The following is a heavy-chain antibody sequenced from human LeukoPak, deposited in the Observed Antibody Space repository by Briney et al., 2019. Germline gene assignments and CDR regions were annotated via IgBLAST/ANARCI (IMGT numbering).Heavy chain of an antibody. CDR2: IYYSGST. Sequence: SETLSLTCTVSGGSISSVGYYWSWIRQHPGKGLEWIGYIYYSGSTYYNPSLKSRVTISVDTSKNQFSLKLSSVTAADTAVYYCAGGELPNWFDPWGQGTLVTVSS. D-gene: IGHD1-26*01. J-gene: IGHJ5*02. CDR1: GGSISSVGYY. CDR3: AGGELPNWFDP. V-gene: IGHV4-31*03.